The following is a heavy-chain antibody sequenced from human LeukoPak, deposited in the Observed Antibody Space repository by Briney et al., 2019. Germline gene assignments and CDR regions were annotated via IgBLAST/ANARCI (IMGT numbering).Heavy chain of an antibody. CDR2: MNPNSGNT. CDR1: GYTFTSYD. J-gene: IGHJ6*03. V-gene: IGHV1-8*01. D-gene: IGHD2-15*01. CDR3: ATNDCSGGSCYSEDYYYYMDV. Sequence: VKVPCKASGYTFTSYDINWVRRPAGQGLEWMGWMNPNSGNTGYAQKFQGRVTMARNTSISTAYMELSSLRSEDTAVYYCATNDCSGGSCYSEDYYYYMDVWGKGTTVTVSS.